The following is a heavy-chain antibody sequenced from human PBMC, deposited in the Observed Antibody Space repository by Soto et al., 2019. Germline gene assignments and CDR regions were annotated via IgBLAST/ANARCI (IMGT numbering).Heavy chain of an antibody. V-gene: IGHV4-39*01. Sequence: PSETLSLTCTVSGGSISSSSYFWGWIRQPPGKGLEWIGSIYYSGTTYYNPSLKSRVTISVDTSTNQFSLKVSSVTAADTAVYYCARQGRFVYNGYEYYFDYWGQGTLVTFSS. D-gene: IGHD5-12*01. CDR3: ARQGRFVYNGYEYYFDY. J-gene: IGHJ4*02. CDR2: IYYSGTT. CDR1: GGSISSSSYF.